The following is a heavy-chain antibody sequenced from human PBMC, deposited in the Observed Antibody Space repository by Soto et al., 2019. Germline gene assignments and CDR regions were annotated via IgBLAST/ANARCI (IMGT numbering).Heavy chain of an antibody. J-gene: IGHJ6*02. D-gene: IGHD3-10*01. V-gene: IGHV1-46*03. CDR3: ARESDVLLWFGESSNYYGMDV. CDR1: GYTFTSYY. Sequence: QVQLVQSGAEVKKPGASVKVSCKASGYTFTSYYMHWVRQAPGQGLEWMGIINPSGGSTSYAQKFQGRVTMTRDTSTSTVYMELSSLRSEDTAVYYCARESDVLLWFGESSNYYGMDVWGQGTTVTVSS. CDR2: INPSGGST.